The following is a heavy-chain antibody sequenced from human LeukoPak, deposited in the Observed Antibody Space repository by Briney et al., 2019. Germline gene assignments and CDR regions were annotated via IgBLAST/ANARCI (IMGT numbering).Heavy chain of an antibody. CDR2: ISGSSSYI. CDR1: GFTVSSNY. D-gene: IGHD6-19*01. V-gene: IGHV3-21*01. CDR3: ARDPSSGWYLKGWFDP. J-gene: IGHJ5*02. Sequence: PGGSLRLSCAASGFTVSSNYMSWVRQAPGKGLEWVSSISGSSSYIYYADSMKGRFTISRDNGKNSLYLQMNSLRAEDTAVYYCARDPSSGWYLKGWFDPWGQGTLVTVSS.